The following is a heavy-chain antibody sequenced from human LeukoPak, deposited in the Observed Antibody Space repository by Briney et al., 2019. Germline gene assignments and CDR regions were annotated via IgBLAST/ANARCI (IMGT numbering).Heavy chain of an antibody. CDR2: ISAYNGNT. CDR1: GYTFTSYG. Sequence: ASVKVSCKASGYTFTSYGISWARQAPGQGLEWMGWISAYNGNTNYAQKLQGRVTMTTDTSTSTAYMELRSLRSDDTAVYYCARACGYCSSTSSPYYYYYGMDVWGQGTTVTVSS. CDR3: ARACGYCSSTSSPYYYYYGMDV. D-gene: IGHD2-2*03. V-gene: IGHV1-18*01. J-gene: IGHJ6*02.